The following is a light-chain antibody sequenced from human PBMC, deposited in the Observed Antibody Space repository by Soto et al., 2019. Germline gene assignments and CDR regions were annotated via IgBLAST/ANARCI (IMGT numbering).Light chain of an antibody. V-gene: IGKV1-5*03. J-gene: IGKJ4*01. CDR3: QQYNSYSPDT. CDR1: QSISSW. Sequence: DIPMTQSPSTLSASVGDKVTITCRASQSISSWLAWYQQKPGKAPKLLIYKASSLESGVPSRFSGSGSGTEFTLTISSLQPDDFATYYCQQYNSYSPDTFGGGTKVEIK. CDR2: KAS.